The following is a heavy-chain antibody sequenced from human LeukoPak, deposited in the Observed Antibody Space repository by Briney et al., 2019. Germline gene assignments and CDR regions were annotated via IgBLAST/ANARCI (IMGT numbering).Heavy chain of an antibody. V-gene: IGHV3-64*01. CDR2: ISSNGGST. CDR1: GFTFSSYA. J-gene: IGHJ4*02. Sequence: GGSLRLPCAASGFTFSSYAMHWVRQAPGKGLEYVSAISSNGGSTYYANSVKGRFTISRDNSKNTLYLQMGSLRAEDMAVYYCARGIITGYYFDYWGQGTLVTVSS. D-gene: IGHD1-14*01. CDR3: ARGIITGYYFDY.